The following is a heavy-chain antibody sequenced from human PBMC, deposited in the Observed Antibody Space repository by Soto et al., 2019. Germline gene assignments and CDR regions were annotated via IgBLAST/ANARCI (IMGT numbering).Heavy chain of an antibody. Sequence: SQTLSLTCAISGDSVSSNSAAWNWIRQSPSRGLEWLGRTYYRSKWYNDYAVSVKGRITINPDTSKNQFSLQLNSVTPEDTAVYYCARDRVLLWFGESPANYYYGMDVWGQGTTVTVSS. D-gene: IGHD3-10*01. CDR3: ARDRVLLWFGESPANYYYGMDV. J-gene: IGHJ6*02. CDR1: GDSVSSNSAA. V-gene: IGHV6-1*01. CDR2: TYYRSKWYN.